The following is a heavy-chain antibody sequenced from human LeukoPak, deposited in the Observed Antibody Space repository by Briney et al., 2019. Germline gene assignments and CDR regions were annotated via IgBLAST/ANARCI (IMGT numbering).Heavy chain of an antibody. D-gene: IGHD6-13*01. CDR2: MNPNSGNT. CDR1: GYTFTSYD. Sequence: ASVKVSCKASGYTFTSYDINWVRQATGQGLEWMGWMNPNSGNTDYAQKFKGRVTITRNTSISTAYMEVSSLRSEDTAGYYFARPGEYSSSWSEYFQHWGQGTLVTVSS. J-gene: IGHJ1*01. V-gene: IGHV1-8*01. CDR3: ARPGEYSSSWSEYFQH.